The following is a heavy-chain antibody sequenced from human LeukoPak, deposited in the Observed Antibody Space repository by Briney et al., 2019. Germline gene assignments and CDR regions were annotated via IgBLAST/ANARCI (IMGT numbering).Heavy chain of an antibody. CDR2: ISGSGGST. CDR3: AKVGANYSIYVPDS. D-gene: IGHD4/OR15-4a*01. V-gene: IGHV3-23*01. CDR1: GFTFSTYA. J-gene: IGHJ4*02. Sequence: GGSLRLSCAASGFTFSTYAMSWVRQAPGKGLEWVSAISGSGGSTYYADSVKGRFTISRGNSKNTLYLQMNSLRAEDTAFYYCAKVGANYSIYVPDSWGQGTLVTVSS.